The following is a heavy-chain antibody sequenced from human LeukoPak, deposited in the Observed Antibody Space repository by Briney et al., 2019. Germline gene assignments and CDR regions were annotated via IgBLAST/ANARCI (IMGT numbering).Heavy chain of an antibody. J-gene: IGHJ4*02. V-gene: IGHV3-30*18. CDR1: GFTFSSYG. CDR3: AKWSGTGTFDY. D-gene: IGHD3-3*01. CDR2: ISYDGSNK. Sequence: QSGGSLRLSCAASGFTFSSYGMHWVRQAPGKGLEWVAVISYDGSNKYYADSVKGRFTISRDNSKNTLYLQMNSLRAEDTAVYYCAKWSGTGTFDYWGQGTLVTASS.